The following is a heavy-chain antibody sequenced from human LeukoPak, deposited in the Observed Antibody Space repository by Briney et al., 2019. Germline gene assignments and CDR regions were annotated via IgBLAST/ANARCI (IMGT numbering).Heavy chain of an antibody. D-gene: IGHD3-10*01. J-gene: IGHJ6*02. V-gene: IGHV3-7*03. CDR3: ATSLGRPYGSGSYLYYYGMDV. Sequence: GGSLRLSCATSGFTFSSYWMSWVRQAPGKGLEWVANIKQDGSEKYYVDSVKGRFTISRDNAKNSLYLQMNSLRAEDTAVYYCATSLGRPYGSGSYLYYYGMDVWGQGTTVTVSS. CDR2: IKQDGSEK. CDR1: GFTFSSYW.